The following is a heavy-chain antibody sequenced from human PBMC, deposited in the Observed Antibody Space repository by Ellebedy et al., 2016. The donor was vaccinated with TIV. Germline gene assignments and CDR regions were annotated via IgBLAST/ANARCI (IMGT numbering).Heavy chain of an antibody. V-gene: IGHV1-2*04. CDR3: ARGGSSNWYEAFDF. CDR1: GYTFTDYY. D-gene: IGHD6-13*01. Sequence: AASVKVSCKASGYTFTDYYLHWVRQAPGQGLECLGWINPNSGGTNFAQKFQGWVTLTRDTTITTAYMELSSLTSDDTATAVFYCARGGSSNWYEAFDFWGQGTLVTASS. CDR2: INPNSGGT. J-gene: IGHJ4*02.